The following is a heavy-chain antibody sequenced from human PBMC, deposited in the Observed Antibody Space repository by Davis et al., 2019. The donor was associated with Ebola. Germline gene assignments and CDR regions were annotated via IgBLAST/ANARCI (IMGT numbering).Heavy chain of an antibody. CDR2: ISTYNGNT. J-gene: IGHJ4*02. CDR3: ARDRVSYHFDY. Sequence: ASVKVSCKASGYSFTDDGISWVRQAPGQGLEWMGWISTYNGNTNYAQKLQGRVTMTTDTSTSTAYMELRSLRSDDTAVCYCARDRVSYHFDYWGQGTLVTVSS. D-gene: IGHD1-26*01. V-gene: IGHV1-18*01. CDR1: GYSFTDDG.